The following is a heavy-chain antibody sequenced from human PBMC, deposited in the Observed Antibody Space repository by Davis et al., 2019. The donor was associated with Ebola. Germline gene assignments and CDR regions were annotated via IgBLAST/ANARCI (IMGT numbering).Heavy chain of an antibody. D-gene: IGHD6-6*01. CDR1: GYSIRSGYY. CDR3: ARLSGLFSSSSGALYFDL. Sequence: SETLSLTCTVSGYSIRSGYYWGWIRQPPGKGLEWIGSLFQSVSTYYNPSLESRVTISVDTSKNQFSLRLNSVTAADTAVYFCARLSGLFSSSSGALYFDLWGRGTLVSVSS. V-gene: IGHV4-38-2*02. CDR2: LFQSVST. J-gene: IGHJ2*01.